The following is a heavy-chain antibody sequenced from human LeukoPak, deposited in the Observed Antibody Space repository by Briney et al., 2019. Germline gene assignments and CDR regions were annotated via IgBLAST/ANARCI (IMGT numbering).Heavy chain of an antibody. D-gene: IGHD2-21*02. Sequence: PGGSLRLSCAASGFTLSSYSMNWVRQAPGKGLEWVSSISSSSSYIYYADSVKGRFTISRDNAKNSLYLQMNSLRAEDTAVYYCATLRCGGDCYSEYAFDIWGQGTMVTVSS. CDR1: GFTLSSYS. V-gene: IGHV3-21*01. CDR3: ATLRCGGDCYSEYAFDI. CDR2: ISSSSSYI. J-gene: IGHJ3*02.